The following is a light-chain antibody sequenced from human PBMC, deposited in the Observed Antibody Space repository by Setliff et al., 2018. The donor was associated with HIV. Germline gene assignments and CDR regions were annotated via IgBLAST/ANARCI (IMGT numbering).Light chain of an antibody. CDR3: QSYDSSLGGNDV. V-gene: IGLV1-40*01. CDR2: GDT. Sequence: QSVLTQPPSVSGAPGQMITIACTGSRSTIGAGYPVFWYQQVPGTAPKLLIYGDTNRPSGVPDRFSGSKSGTSASLAITGLQAEDEADYYCQSYDSSLGGNDVFGTGTKVTV. J-gene: IGLJ1*01. CDR1: RSTIGAGYP.